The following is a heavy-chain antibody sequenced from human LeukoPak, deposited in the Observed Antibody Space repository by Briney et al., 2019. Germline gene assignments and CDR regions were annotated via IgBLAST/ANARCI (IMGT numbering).Heavy chain of an antibody. D-gene: IGHD1-26*01. CDR3: ARENSRSYREFDY. Sequence: SEPLSLTCTVSGDSISSYYWRWIRQPAGKGLEWIGRIYTSGSTNYKPSLKSRVTMSVDTSKNQFSLKLSSVTAADTAVFYCARENSRSYREFDYWGQGTLLTVPS. J-gene: IGHJ4*02. CDR1: GDSISSYY. V-gene: IGHV4-4*07. CDR2: IYTSGST.